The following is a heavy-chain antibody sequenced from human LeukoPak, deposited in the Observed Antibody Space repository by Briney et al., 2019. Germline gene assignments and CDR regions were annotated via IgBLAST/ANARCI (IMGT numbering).Heavy chain of an antibody. CDR2: INPNSGGT. J-gene: IGHJ4*02. CDR1: GYTFTGYY. D-gene: IGHD3-22*01. Sequence: LGASVKVSCKASGYTFTGYYIHWVRQAPGQGLEWMGWINPNSGGTNYAQKFQGRVTMTTDTSTSTAYMELRSLRSDDTAVYYCARVDSSLLYYWGQGTLVTVSS. V-gene: IGHV1-2*02. CDR3: ARVDSSLLYY.